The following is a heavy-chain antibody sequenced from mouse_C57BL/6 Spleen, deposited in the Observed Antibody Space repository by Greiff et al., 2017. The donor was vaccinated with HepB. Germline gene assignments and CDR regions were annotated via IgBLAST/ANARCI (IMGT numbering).Heavy chain of an antibody. CDR2: INPNNGGT. J-gene: IGHJ2*01. V-gene: IGHV1-18*01. CDR3: ARAIYYDYEGNYFDY. Sequence: EVQRVESGPELVKPGASVKIPCKASGYTFTDYNMDWVKQSHGKSLEWIGDINPNNGGTIYNQKFKGKATLTVDKSSSTAYMELRSLTSEDTAVYYCARAIYYDYEGNYFDYWGQGTTLTVSS. CDR1: GYTFTDYN. D-gene: IGHD2-4*01.